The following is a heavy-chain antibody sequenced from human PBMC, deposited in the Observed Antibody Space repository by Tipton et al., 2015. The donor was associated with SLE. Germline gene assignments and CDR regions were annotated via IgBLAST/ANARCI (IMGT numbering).Heavy chain of an antibody. CDR2: IYYSGST. D-gene: IGHD4-11*01. CDR1: GGSISGYS. Sequence: TLSLTCTVSGGSISGYSWSWIRQPPGKGLEWIGYIYYSGSTYYNPSLKSRVTISVDTSKNQFSLKLRSVTAADTAVYYCARDRLHGWFDPWGQGTLVTVSA. V-gene: IGHV4-31*03. CDR3: ARDRLHGWFDP. J-gene: IGHJ5*02.